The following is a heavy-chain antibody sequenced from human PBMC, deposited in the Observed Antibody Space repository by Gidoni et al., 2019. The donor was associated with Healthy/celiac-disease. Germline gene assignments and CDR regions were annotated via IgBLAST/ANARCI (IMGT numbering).Heavy chain of an antibody. CDR1: GFTFSSYG. J-gene: IGHJ6*02. Sequence: QVQLVESGGGVVQPGRSLRLSCAASGFTFSSYGMHWVRQAPGKGLEWVAVIWYDGSNKYYADSVKGRFTISRDNSKNTLYLQMNSLRAEDTAVYYCARDREGSGMDVWGQGTTVTVSS. D-gene: IGHD1-26*01. CDR3: ARDREGSGMDV. V-gene: IGHV3-33*01. CDR2: IWYDGSNK.